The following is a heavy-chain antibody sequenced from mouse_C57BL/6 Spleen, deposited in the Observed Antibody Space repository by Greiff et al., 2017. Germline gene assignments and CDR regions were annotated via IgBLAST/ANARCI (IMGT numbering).Heavy chain of an antibody. Sequence: QVQLPQSGPELVKPGASVKISCKASGYAFSSSWMNWVKPRPGKGLEWIGRIYPGDGDTNYNGKFKGKATLTADKSSSTAYMQLSSLTSADSAVYCCARSWDYWGQGTTLTVSS. J-gene: IGHJ2*01. CDR2: IYPGDGDT. CDR3: ARSWDY. V-gene: IGHV1-82*01. CDR1: GYAFSSSW.